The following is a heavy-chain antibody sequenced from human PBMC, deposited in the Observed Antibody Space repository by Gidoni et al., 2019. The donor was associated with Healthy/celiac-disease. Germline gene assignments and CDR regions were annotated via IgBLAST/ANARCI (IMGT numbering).Heavy chain of an antibody. J-gene: IGHJ4*02. Sequence: EVQLVESGGGLVKPGGSLRLACAAYGFPFRNACMGWVRQAPGKGLEWVGRIKSKTDGGTTDYAAPVKGRFTISRDDSKNTLYLQMNSLKTEDTAVYYCTTGRGYRYYFDYWGQGTLVTVSS. CDR2: IKSKTDGGTT. V-gene: IGHV3-15*01. D-gene: IGHD5-18*01. CDR3: TTGRGYRYYFDY. CDR1: GFPFRNAC.